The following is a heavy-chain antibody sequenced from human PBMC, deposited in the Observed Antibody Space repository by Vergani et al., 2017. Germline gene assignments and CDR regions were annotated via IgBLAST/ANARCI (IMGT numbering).Heavy chain of an antibody. V-gene: IGHV1-8*01. J-gene: IGHJ3*02. CDR1: GYTFTSYD. CDR2: MNPNSGNT. Sequence: QVQLVQSGAEVKKPGASVKVSCKASGYTFTSYDINWVRQATGQGLEWMGRMNPNSGNTGYAQKFQGRVTMTRNTSISTAYMELSSLRSEDTAVYYCAVPLYYYDRYAFDIWGQGTMVTVSS. CDR3: AVPLYYYDRYAFDI. D-gene: IGHD3-22*01.